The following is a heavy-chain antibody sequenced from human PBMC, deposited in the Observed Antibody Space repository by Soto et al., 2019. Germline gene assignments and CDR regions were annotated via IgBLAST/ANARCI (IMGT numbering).Heavy chain of an antibody. D-gene: IGHD6-19*01. V-gene: IGHV3-30*09. J-gene: IGHJ6*02. CDR3: ARGGSYSSSYSYYGLDV. Sequence: QVQLVESGGGVVQPGRSLRLSCAASGFTFSRYAMHWIRQAPGKGLEWVAVISYDGSNKYYADSVKGRFAISRDNSKNTLYLQMNSLRAEDTAVYYCARGGSYSSSYSYYGLDVWGQGTTVTVSS. CDR1: GFTFSRYA. CDR2: ISYDGSNK.